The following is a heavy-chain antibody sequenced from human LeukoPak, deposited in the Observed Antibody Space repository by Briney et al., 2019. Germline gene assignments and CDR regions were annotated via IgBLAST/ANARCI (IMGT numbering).Heavy chain of an antibody. CDR1: GFTVSSNY. D-gene: IGHD1-20*01. Sequence: GGSLRLSCAASGFTVSSNYMSWVRQAPGKGLEWVSVIYSGGSTYYADSVKGRFTISRDNSKNTLYLQMNSLRAEDTAVYYCARVGYSWNYVDYWGQGTLVTVSS. CDR2: IYSGGST. V-gene: IGHV3-53*01. CDR3: ARVGYSWNYVDY. J-gene: IGHJ4*02.